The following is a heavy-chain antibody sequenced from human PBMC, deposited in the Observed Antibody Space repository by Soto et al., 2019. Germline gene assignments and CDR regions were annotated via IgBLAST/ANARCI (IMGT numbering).Heavy chain of an antibody. CDR3: ARGGGSGYYYHY. D-gene: IGHD3-22*01. J-gene: IGHJ4*02. Sequence: PSETLSLTCTVSGGSISSGDYYWSWIRQPPGKGLEWIGYIFYSGSTYYNPSLKSRVTISVDTSKNQFSLKLSSVTAADTAVYYCARGGGSGYYYHYWGQGTLVTVSS. CDR2: IFYSGST. V-gene: IGHV4-30-4*01. CDR1: GGSISSGDYY.